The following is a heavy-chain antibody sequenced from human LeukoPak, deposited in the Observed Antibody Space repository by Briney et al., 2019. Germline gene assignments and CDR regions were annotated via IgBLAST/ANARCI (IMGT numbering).Heavy chain of an antibody. CDR1: GLNFQIYA. D-gene: IGHD3-9*01. V-gene: IGHV3-30*04. J-gene: IGHJ4*02. CDR3: SRDGPRDYDILTALDY. CDR2: ISYGGDNK. Sequence: GTSLRLSCAASGLNFQIYAMHWVRQAPGKGLEWVAIISYGGDNKYYADSVKGRFTISRDNSKSMLYLQMNGLRPEDTAVYYCSRDGPRDYDILTALDYWGQGTVVSVSS.